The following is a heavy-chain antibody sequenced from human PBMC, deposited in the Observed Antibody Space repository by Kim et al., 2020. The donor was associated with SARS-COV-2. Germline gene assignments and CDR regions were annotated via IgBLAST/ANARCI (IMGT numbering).Heavy chain of an antibody. D-gene: IGHD3-10*01. CDR2: IYYSGST. CDR3: ASGGYGSGGYSLIGGWFDP. CDR1: GVSISSYY. V-gene: IGHV4-59*13. J-gene: IGHJ5*02. Sequence: SETLSLTCTVSGVSISSYYWSWIRQPPGKGLEWIGYIYYSGSTNYNPSLKSRVTISIDTSKNQFSLRLTSVTAADTAVYYCASGGYGSGGYSLIGGWFDPWGHGTLVTVSS.